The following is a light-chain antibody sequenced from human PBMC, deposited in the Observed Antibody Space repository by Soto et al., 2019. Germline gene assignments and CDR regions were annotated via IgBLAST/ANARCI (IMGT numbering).Light chain of an antibody. V-gene: IGLV1-47*01. J-gene: IGLJ3*02. Sequence: VLTQPPSASGTPGQRVTISCSGSSSNIGSNYVYWYQQLPGTAPKLLIYRNNQRPSGVPDRFSGSKSGTSASLAISGLRSEDEADYYCAAWDDSLSGPVFGGGTKLTVL. CDR2: RNN. CDR1: SSNIGSNY. CDR3: AAWDDSLSGPV.